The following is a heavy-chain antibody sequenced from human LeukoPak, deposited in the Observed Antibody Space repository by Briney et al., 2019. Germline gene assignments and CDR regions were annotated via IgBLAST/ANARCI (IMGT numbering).Heavy chain of an antibody. J-gene: IGHJ4*02. Sequence: PGGSLILSCAASGFIFSNYAMSWVRQVPGRGLEWVSTISSRGDGTYVADSVKGRFTISRDNSKNSLYLQMNTVRAEDTAVYYCVKGPRPDITVAHTVENWGQGTLVTVSS. CDR1: GFIFSNYA. CDR2: ISSRGDGT. D-gene: IGHD6-19*01. CDR3: VKGPRPDITVAHTVEN. V-gene: IGHV3-23*01.